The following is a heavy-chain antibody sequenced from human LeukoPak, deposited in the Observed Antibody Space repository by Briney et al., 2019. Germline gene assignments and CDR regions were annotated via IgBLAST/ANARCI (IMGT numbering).Heavy chain of an antibody. CDR1: GGSFSGYY. CDR3: ARGRYCSADICTGGDSFDI. D-gene: IGHD2-15*01. V-gene: IGHV4-34*01. J-gene: IGHJ3*02. CDR2: INHSGST. Sequence: SETLSLTCAVYGGSFSGYYWSWIRQPPGKGLEWIGEINHSGSTNYNPSLKSRVTISVDTSKNQFSLKLRSVTATDTAVYYCARGRYCSADICTGGDSFDIWGQGTMVSVSP.